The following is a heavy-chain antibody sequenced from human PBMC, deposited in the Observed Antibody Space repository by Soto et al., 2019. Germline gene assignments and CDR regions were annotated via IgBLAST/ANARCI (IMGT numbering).Heavy chain of an antibody. J-gene: IGHJ4*02. CDR3: ARAIGKVEAY. Sequence: GGSLRLSCKASGLTVENYWMHWARQAPGKGLQWVANINPDGTVKYYVDSVKGRFTISRDNARNSLYLQMNALRAEDSAVYYCARAIGKVEAYWGQGTLVTVSS. CDR2: INPDGTVK. V-gene: IGHV3-7*03. CDR1: GLTVENYW.